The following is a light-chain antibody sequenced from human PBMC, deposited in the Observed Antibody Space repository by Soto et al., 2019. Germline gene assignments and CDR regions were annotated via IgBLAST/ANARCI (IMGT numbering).Light chain of an antibody. J-gene: IGLJ1*01. CDR1: SSNIGAGYD. CDR2: GNN. Sequence: QLVLTQPPSASGTPGQKVTISCTGSSSNIGAGYDVHWYQQLPGTAPALLIFGNNNRPSGVPDRFSGSKSGTSASLVITGLQAEDEADYYCQSFDSSLSGYVFGTGTKLTVL. V-gene: IGLV1-40*01. CDR3: QSFDSSLSGYV.